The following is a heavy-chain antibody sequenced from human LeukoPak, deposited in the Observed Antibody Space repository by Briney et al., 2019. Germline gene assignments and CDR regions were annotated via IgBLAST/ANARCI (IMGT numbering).Heavy chain of an antibody. Sequence: ASVKVSCKASGYTFTDYALHWVRQAPGQSLEWMGWITTGRGETRYSQEFQRRVTFTRDTSASTVYMDLSDLRSEDTAVYYCARGGKQWRGGNYFDSWGQGTLVAVSS. V-gene: IGHV1-3*03. CDR1: GYTFTDYA. J-gene: IGHJ4*02. CDR2: ITTGRGET. D-gene: IGHD6-19*01. CDR3: ARGGKQWRGGNYFDS.